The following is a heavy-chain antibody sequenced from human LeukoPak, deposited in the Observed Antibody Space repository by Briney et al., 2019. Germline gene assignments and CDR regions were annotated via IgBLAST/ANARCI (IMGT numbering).Heavy chain of an antibody. Sequence: PGGSLRLSCAASGFTFRSYAMSWVRQAPGKGLEWVAAISASGATTKYADSVKGRFAISRDNSKNMLYLQMNSLRAEDTAVYYCTKDWYDILTGTFGYWGQGTLVTVSA. V-gene: IGHV3-23*01. CDR3: TKDWYDILTGTFGY. D-gene: IGHD3-9*01. CDR1: GFTFRSYA. J-gene: IGHJ4*02. CDR2: ISASGATT.